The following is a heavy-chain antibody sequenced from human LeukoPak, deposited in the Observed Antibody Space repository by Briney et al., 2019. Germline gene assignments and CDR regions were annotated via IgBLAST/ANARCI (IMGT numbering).Heavy chain of an antibody. D-gene: IGHD6-13*01. CDR3: ARDPGIAAAGTVGYFDS. Sequence: PGGSLRLSCVASGFSFSSYWMSWVRQTPGKGLEWGANIKQEGSARYYVDSVTGRFTISRDNAMNSLYLQMNSLRVEDTAVYYCARDPGIAAAGTVGYFDSWGQGILVTVSS. V-gene: IGHV3-7*01. J-gene: IGHJ4*02. CDR2: IKQEGSAR. CDR1: GFSFSSYW.